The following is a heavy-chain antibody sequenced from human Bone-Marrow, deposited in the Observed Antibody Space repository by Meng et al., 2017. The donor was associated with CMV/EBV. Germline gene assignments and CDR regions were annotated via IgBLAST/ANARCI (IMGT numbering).Heavy chain of an antibody. Sequence: SCRASGYTFTAYYLHWVRQAPGRGLEWVGWIIPHSGSTNYAQHFQGRVTMTSDTSISTAYMELSRLSSDDTAVYYCARDLSTWIQGNWGQGTLVTVSS. CDR1: GYTFTAYY. V-gene: IGHV1-2*02. J-gene: IGHJ4*02. CDR2: IIPHSGST. CDR3: ARDLSTWIQGN. D-gene: IGHD5-18*01.